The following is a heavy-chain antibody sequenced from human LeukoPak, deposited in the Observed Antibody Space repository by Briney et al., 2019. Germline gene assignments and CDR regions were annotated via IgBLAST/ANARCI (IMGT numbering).Heavy chain of an antibody. J-gene: IGHJ4*02. CDR3: ASYGGPYGTGYYFDY. D-gene: IGHD1-1*01. CDR2: ISSSGSTI. Sequence: PGGSLRLSCAASGFTFSSYEMNWVRQAPGKGREWVSYISSSGSTIYYADSVKGRFTISRDNAKNSLYLQMNSLRAEDTAVYYCASYGGPYGTGYYFDYWGQGTLVTVSS. CDR1: GFTFSSYE. V-gene: IGHV3-48*03.